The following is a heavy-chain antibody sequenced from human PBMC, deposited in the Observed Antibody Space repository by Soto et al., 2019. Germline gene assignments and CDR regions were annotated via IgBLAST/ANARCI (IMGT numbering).Heavy chain of an antibody. V-gene: IGHV1-8*01. CDR2: MNPNSGNT. D-gene: IGHD3-16*01. Sequence: ASVKVSCKASGYTVTSYDINWVRQATGQGLEWMGWMNPNSGNTGYAQKFQGRVTMTRNTSISTAYMELSSLRSEDTAVYYCARAVTFGGTVDYWGQGTLVTVSS. CDR3: ARAVTFGGTVDY. CDR1: GYTVTSYD. J-gene: IGHJ4*02.